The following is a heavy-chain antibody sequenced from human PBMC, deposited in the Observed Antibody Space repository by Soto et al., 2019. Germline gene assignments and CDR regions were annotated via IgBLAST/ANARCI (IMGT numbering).Heavy chain of an antibody. Sequence: PSETLSLSCAASGFTFSSYWMSWVRQAPGKGLEWVANIKQDGSEKYYVDSVKGRFTISRDNAKNSLYLQMNSLRAEDTAVYYCARHGRDIVLMVYADYWGQGTLVTVSS. J-gene: IGHJ4*02. V-gene: IGHV3-7*05. CDR2: IKQDGSEK. D-gene: IGHD2-8*01. CDR3: ARHGRDIVLMVYADY. CDR1: GFTFSSYW.